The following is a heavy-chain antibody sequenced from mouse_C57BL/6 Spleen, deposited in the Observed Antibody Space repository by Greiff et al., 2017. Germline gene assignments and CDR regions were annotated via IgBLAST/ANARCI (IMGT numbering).Heavy chain of an antibody. CDR3: AISSMDY. J-gene: IGHJ4*01. Sequence: VQVAESGPGLVQPSHSLSITCTVSGFSLTSYGVHWVRQSPGKGLEWLGRIWRGGSTDYNAAFMSRLSITEDNYKSQLFFEMNSLQADDTALCNYAISSMDYWDGRTAIAVSS. V-gene: IGHV2-5*01. CDR1: GFSLTSYG. D-gene: IGHD6-2*01. CDR2: IWRGGST.